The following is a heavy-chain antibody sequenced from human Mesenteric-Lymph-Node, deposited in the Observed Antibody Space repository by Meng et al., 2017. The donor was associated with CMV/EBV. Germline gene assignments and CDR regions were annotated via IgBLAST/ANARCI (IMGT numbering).Heavy chain of an antibody. D-gene: IGHD6-19*01. Sequence: SETLSLTCAVYGGSFRGYYWSWIRQPPGKGLEWIGEINHSGSTNHNPSLKSRVTISVDTSTNQFSLKLSSVTAADTAVYYCARVSALQGGPVAGLSQSYYYYYGMDVWGQGTTVTVSS. CDR2: INHSGST. V-gene: IGHV4-34*01. CDR1: GGSFRGYY. CDR3: ARVSALQGGPVAGLSQSYYYYYGMDV. J-gene: IGHJ6*02.